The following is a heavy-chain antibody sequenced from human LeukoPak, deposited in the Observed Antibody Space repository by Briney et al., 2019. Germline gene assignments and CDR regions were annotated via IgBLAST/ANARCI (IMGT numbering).Heavy chain of an antibody. J-gene: IGHJ5*02. CDR1: GFTFDDYG. Sequence: GGXLRLSCAASGFTFDDYGMSWVRQAPGKGLEWVSGINWNGGRTVYADSVKGRFTISRDKAKNSLYMQMNSLRAGDTALYYCAREGVKRAVAGTWFDHWGQGTLVTVSS. CDR2: INWNGGRT. D-gene: IGHD6-19*01. V-gene: IGHV3-20*04. CDR3: AREGVKRAVAGTWFDH.